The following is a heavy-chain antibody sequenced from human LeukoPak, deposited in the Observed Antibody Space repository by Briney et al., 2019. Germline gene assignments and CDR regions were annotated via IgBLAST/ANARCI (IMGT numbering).Heavy chain of an antibody. D-gene: IGHD3-10*01. CDR3: ARDFPSRYGSGSYYSFDY. V-gene: IGHV3-21*01. Sequence: GGSLRLSCAASGFTFSSYSMNWVRQAPGKGLEWVPSISSSSSYIYYADSVKGRFIISRDNAKNSLYLQMNSLRAEDTAVYYCARDFPSRYGSGSYYSFDYWGQGTLVTVSS. CDR2: ISSSSSYI. J-gene: IGHJ4*02. CDR1: GFTFSSYS.